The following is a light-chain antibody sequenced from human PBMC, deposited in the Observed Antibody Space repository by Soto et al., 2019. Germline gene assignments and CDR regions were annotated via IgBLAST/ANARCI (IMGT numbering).Light chain of an antibody. V-gene: IGLV1-40*01. J-gene: IGLJ3*02. CDR3: QSYDSSLSGSGV. CDR1: YANIGAGYE. Sequence: QSMLTQPPSVSGAPGQRVTISCTVGYANIGAGYEVHWYQQIPGTAPKLLISGHNNRPSGVPDRLFGSKSGTSASLTIIGLQAEDEADYYCQSYDSSLSGSGVFGGGTKVTV. CDR2: GHN.